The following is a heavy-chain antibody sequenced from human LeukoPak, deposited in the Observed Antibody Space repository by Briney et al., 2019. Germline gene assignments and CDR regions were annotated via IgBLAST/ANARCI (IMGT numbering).Heavy chain of an antibody. CDR3: ARDFRRDYYDSSGYPY. Sequence: SETLSLTCTVSGGSISSYYWGWIRQPPGKGLEWIGSIYYSGSTYYNPSLKSRVTISVDTSKNQFSLKLSSVTAADTAVYYCARDFRRDYYDSSGYPYWGQGTLVTVSS. D-gene: IGHD3-22*01. J-gene: IGHJ4*02. CDR1: GGSISSYY. CDR2: IYYSGST. V-gene: IGHV4-39*07.